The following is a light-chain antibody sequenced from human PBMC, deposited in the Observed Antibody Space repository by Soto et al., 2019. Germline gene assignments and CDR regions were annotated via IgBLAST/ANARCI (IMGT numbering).Light chain of an antibody. V-gene: IGKV3-20*01. CDR1: QTVASSY. Sequence: EIVLTQTPGTLSLSPGERVTLSCRASQTVASSYLAWYQQKSGQAPRLLIYAASNRATGIPARFSGGGSGRDFTLTISRLEPEDFAVYYCQQYGGSPDVTFGGGTKVEI. CDR2: AAS. J-gene: IGKJ4*01. CDR3: QQYGGSPDVT.